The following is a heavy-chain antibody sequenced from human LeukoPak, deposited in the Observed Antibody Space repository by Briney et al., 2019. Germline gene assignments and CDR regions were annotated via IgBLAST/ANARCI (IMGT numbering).Heavy chain of an antibody. Sequence: ASVKVSCKASGYTFTSYYMHWVRQAPGQGLEWMGIINPSGGSTSYAQKFQGRVTMTRDMSTSTVYMELSSLRSEDTAVYYCARDYFESHGPKTPYIDWGQGTLVTVSS. CDR2: INPSGGST. V-gene: IGHV1-46*01. D-gene: IGHD3-22*01. CDR3: ARDYFESHGPKTPYID. CDR1: GYTFTSYY. J-gene: IGHJ4*02.